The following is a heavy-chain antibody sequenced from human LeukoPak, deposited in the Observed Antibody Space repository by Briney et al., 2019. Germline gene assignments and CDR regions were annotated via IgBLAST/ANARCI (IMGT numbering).Heavy chain of an antibody. J-gene: IGHJ4*02. Sequence: SETLSLTCAVYGASFSGYYWSWIRQPPGKGLEWIGEINHSGSTDYNPSLKSRVTISVDTSKNQFSLKLTSVTAADTAVYFRASGSYSNYVLDSWGQGTLVTVSS. V-gene: IGHV4-34*01. CDR2: INHSGST. D-gene: IGHD4-11*01. CDR3: ASGSYSNYVLDS. CDR1: GASFSGYY.